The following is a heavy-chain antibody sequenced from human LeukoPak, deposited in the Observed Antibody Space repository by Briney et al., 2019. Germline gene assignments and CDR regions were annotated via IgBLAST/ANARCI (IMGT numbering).Heavy chain of an antibody. D-gene: IGHD4/OR15-4a*01. CDR3: ARRAGAYSHPYDY. J-gene: IGHJ4*02. CDR1: GFTFSSYA. V-gene: IGHV3-23*01. Sequence: PGGSLRLSRAAPGFTFSSYAMSWVRQAPGKGLEWVSAFSGSGGDTYYADSVKGRVTISRDNSKNTLYLQMNSLRAEDTAVYYCARRAGAYSHPYDYWGQGTLVTVSS. CDR2: FSGSGGDT.